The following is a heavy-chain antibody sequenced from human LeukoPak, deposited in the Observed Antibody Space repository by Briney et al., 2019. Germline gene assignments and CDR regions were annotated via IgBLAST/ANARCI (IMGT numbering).Heavy chain of an antibody. Sequence: PGGSLRLSCAASGFTFSSYEMNWVRQAPGKGLEWVSYISSSGSTIYYADSVKGRFTISGDNARNSLYLQMNSLRAEDTAVYYCARDFRRDYVWGSHRYTGPYWGQGTLVTVSS. V-gene: IGHV3-48*03. CDR2: ISSSGSTI. J-gene: IGHJ4*02. D-gene: IGHD3-16*02. CDR1: GFTFSSYE. CDR3: ARDFRRDYVWGSHRYTGPY.